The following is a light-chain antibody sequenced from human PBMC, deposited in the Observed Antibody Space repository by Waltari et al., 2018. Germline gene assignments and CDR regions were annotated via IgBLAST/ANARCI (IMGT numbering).Light chain of an antibody. J-gene: IGKJ2*01. V-gene: IGKV4-1*01. CDR3: QQYYIAPFT. CDR2: WAA. Sequence: FFSSKNKSYLTWYQHKAGQPPKLLMYWAATRESGVPDRFSGSGSGTDFTLSISSLQADDVAVYYCQQYYIAPFTFGQGTKLQI. CDR1: FFSSKNKSY.